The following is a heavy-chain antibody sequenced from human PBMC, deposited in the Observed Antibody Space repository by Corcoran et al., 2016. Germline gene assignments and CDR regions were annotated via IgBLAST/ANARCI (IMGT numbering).Heavy chain of an antibody. CDR3: ARRPDGSAAKSSGYYYNWFDP. CDR1: GGTFSSYA. Sequence: QVQLVQSGAEVKKPGSSVKVSCKASGGTFSSYAISWVRQAPGQGLEWMGGIIPIFGTANYAQKFQGRVTITADESTSTAYMELSSLRSEDTAVYYCARRPDGSAAKSSGYYYNWFDPWGQGTLVTISS. J-gene: IGHJ5*02. V-gene: IGHV1-69*01. CDR2: IIPIFGTA. D-gene: IGHD3-22*01.